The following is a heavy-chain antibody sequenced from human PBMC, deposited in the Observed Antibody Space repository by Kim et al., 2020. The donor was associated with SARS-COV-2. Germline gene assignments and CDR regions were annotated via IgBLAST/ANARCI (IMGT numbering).Heavy chain of an antibody. CDR2: IYYSGST. V-gene: IGHV4-31*03. CDR3: ARDGRYCSSTSCSWGIGYYYGMDV. D-gene: IGHD2-2*01. Sequence: SETLSLTCTVSGGSISSGGYYWSWIRQHPGKGLEWIGYIYYSGSTYYNPSLKSRVTISVDTSKNQFSLKLSSVTAADTAVYYCARDGRYCSSTSCSWGIGYYYGMDVWGQGTTVTVSS. J-gene: IGHJ6*02. CDR1: GGSISSGGYY.